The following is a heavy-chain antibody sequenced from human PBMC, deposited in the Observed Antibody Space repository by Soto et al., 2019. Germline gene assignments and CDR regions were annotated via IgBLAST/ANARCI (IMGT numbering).Heavy chain of an antibody. CDR2: IYWDDDK. D-gene: IGHD6-19*01. Sequence: QITLKEAGPTLVKPTQNLTLTCTFSGFSLSTTGVGVDWIRQPPRKVLEGLALIYWDDDKSYNPTLKTRLNITKHNSKNQVVRRMTNVDPVDTGTYYCAHRLASRSCWSLGLDYWGQGTLVTVSS. CDR3: AHRLASRSCWSLGLDY. J-gene: IGHJ4*02. CDR1: GFSLSTTGVG. V-gene: IGHV2-5*02.